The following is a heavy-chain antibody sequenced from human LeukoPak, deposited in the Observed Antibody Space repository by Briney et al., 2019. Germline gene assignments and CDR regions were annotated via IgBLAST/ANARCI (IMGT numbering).Heavy chain of an antibody. CDR1: GSTFSSYW. CDR2: IKQDGSEK. V-gene: IGHV3-7*01. Sequence: PGGSLRLSCAASGSTFSSYWMSWVREAPGKGLEGVANIKQDGSEKYSVDSVKGGFTISRDNAKNTLYLQMNSLRAEHTRGYYGAREIYGEGLDYWGQGTMVTVSS. J-gene: IGHJ4*02. D-gene: IGHD4-17*01. CDR3: AREIYGEGLDY.